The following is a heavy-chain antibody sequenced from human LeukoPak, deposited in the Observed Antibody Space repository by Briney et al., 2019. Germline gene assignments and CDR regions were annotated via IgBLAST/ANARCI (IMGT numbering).Heavy chain of an antibody. CDR1: GFTFSSYW. CDR2: IKQGGSEK. Sequence: GGSLRLSCAASGFTFSSYWIGWGRQAAGKGREWVANIKQGGSEKYYVASVKGRFTIARDNAKNSLYLQMNSLRAEDTAVYYCARDSPRGLYYYYGVDVWGQGTTVTVSS. J-gene: IGHJ6*02. D-gene: IGHD3-10*01. CDR3: ARDSPRGLYYYYGVDV. V-gene: IGHV3-7*01.